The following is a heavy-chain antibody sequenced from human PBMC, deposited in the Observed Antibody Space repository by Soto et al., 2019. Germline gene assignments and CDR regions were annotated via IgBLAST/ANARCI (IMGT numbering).Heavy chain of an antibody. V-gene: IGHV4-59*08. J-gene: IGHJ6*03. D-gene: IGHD5-12*01. CDR2: IYYSGST. CDR3: ARHSRRRGYSGYDVDKRSLGGYYYMDV. Sequence: SETLSLTCTVSGGSISSYYWSWIRQPPGKGLEWIGYIYYSGSTNYNPSLKSRVTIPVDTSKNQFSLKLSSLTAADTAVYYCARHSRRRGYSGYDVDKRSLGGYYYMDVWGKGTTVTVSS. CDR1: GGSISSYY.